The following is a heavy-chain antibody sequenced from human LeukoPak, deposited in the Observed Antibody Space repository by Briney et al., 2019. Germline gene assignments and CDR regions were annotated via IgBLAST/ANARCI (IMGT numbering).Heavy chain of an antibody. CDR2: ITGSGGTT. CDR3: TKSRSEVVVAAANY. CDR1: GFTFSSYA. Sequence: GGSLRLSCAASGFTFSSYAMNWVRQAPGKGLEWVSAITGSGGTTYYADSVRGRFTISRDNSKNTLYLQMNSLRAEDTAIYYCTKSRSEVVVAAANYWGQGTLITVSS. J-gene: IGHJ4*02. V-gene: IGHV3-23*01. D-gene: IGHD2-15*01.